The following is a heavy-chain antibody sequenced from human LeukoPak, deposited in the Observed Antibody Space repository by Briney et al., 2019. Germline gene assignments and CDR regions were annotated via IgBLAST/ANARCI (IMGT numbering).Heavy chain of an antibody. J-gene: IGHJ6*02. Sequence: GGSLRLSCAASGFTFSSYGMPWVRQAPGKGLEWVAVISYDGSNKYYADSVEGRFTISRDNSKNTLYLQMNSLRAEDTAVYYCAKAYSYYYYGMDVWGQGTTVTVSS. V-gene: IGHV3-30*18. CDR2: ISYDGSNK. CDR3: AKAYSYYYYGMDV. CDR1: GFTFSSYG. D-gene: IGHD4-4*01.